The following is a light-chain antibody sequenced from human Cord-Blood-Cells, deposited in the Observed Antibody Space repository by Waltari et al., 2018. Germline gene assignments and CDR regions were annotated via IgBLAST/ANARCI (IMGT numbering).Light chain of an antibody. V-gene: IGLV2-23*01. CDR3: CSYAGSSTLV. CDR1: SSDVGSYNL. J-gene: IGLJ3*02. Sequence: QSALTQPASVSGSPGQSLTISCTGTSSDVGSYNLVSWYQQHPGKAPKLMIYEGSKRPSGVSNRFSGSKSGNTASLTISGLQAKDEADYYCCSYAGSSTLVFGGGTKLTVL. CDR2: EGS.